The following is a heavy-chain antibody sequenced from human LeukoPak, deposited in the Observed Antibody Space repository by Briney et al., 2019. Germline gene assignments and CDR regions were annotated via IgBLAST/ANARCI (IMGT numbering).Heavy chain of an antibody. CDR3: ARDEPPGARRHLDY. J-gene: IGHJ4*02. D-gene: IGHD1-14*01. V-gene: IGHV4-4*08. Sequence: SETLSLTCNVSGGSISSSYWSWIRQPPGKGLEWVGYIYNTGTTNYNPSLNSRVTISVDTSKNQLSLRLSSVTAADTAVYYCARDEPPGARRHLDYWGQGTLVTVSS. CDR2: IYNTGTT. CDR1: GGSISSSY.